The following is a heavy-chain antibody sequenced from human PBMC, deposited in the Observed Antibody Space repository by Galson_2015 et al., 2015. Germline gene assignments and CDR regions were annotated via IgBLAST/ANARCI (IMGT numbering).Heavy chain of an antibody. CDR2: ISSSSSYT. J-gene: IGHJ3*02. Sequence: SLRLSCAASGFTFSDYYMSWIRQAPGKGLEWVSYISSSSSYTNYADSVKGRFTISRDNAKNSLYLQMNSLRAKDTAVYYCARETAAADAFDISGQGTMVTVSS. CDR3: ARETAAADAFDI. V-gene: IGHV3-11*06. CDR1: GFTFSDYY. D-gene: IGHD6-13*01.